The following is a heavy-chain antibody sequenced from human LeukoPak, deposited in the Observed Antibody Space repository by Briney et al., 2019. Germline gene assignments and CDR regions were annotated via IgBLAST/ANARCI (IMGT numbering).Heavy chain of an antibody. V-gene: IGHV3-21*01. D-gene: IGHD1-26*01. CDR3: ARDWTTYSGSQYYFDF. CDR2: ISSSSSYI. CDR1: GFTFSSYS. J-gene: IGHJ4*02. Sequence: GGSLRLSCAASGFTFSSYSMNWVRQAPGKGLEWVSSISSSSSYIYYADSVKGRFTISRDNAKNSLYLQMDTLRAEDTAVYYCARDWTTYSGSQYYFDFWGQGTLVTVSS.